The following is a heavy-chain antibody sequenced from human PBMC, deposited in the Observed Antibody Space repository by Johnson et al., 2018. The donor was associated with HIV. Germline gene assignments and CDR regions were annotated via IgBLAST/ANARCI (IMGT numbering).Heavy chain of an antibody. CDR2: ISYDGSIK. V-gene: IGHV3-30-3*01. CDR1: GFTFSSSA. D-gene: IGHD3-9*01. J-gene: IGHJ3*02. Sequence: QVQLVESGGGVVQPGKSLRLSCAASGFTFSSSAMHWVRQAPGQGLQWVALISYDGSIKYFADSVKGRFTISRDNSKNTLHLQMNSLRPEDTAVYYCARELPSYDILTGPGAFDIWGQG. CDR3: ARELPSYDILTGPGAFDI.